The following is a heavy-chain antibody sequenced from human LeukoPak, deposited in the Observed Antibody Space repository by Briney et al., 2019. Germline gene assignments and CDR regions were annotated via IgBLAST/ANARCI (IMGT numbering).Heavy chain of an antibody. J-gene: IGHJ6*03. CDR3: ARYQADIVVVPAAIDYYYMDV. CDR2: IYTSGST. Sequence: ASQTLSLTCTVSGGSISSGSYDWSWIRQPAGKGLEWIGRIYTSGSTNYNPSLKSRVTISVDTSKNQFSLKLSSVTAADTAVYYCARYQADIVVVPAAIDYYYMDVWGKGTTVPVSS. CDR1: GGSISSGSYD. D-gene: IGHD2-2*02. V-gene: IGHV4-61*02.